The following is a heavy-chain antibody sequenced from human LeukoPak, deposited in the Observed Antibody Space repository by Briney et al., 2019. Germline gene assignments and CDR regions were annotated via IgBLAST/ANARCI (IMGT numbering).Heavy chain of an antibody. D-gene: IGHD3-9*01. Sequence: PSETLSLTCTVSGGSISSYYWSWIRQPPGKGLEWIGYIYYSGSTNYNPSLKSRVTISVDTSKNQFSLKLSSVTAADTAVCYCARGGRYFDWLLTFDYWGQGTLVTVSS. V-gene: IGHV4-59*01. CDR3: ARGGRYFDWLLTFDY. J-gene: IGHJ4*02. CDR1: GGSISSYY. CDR2: IYYSGST.